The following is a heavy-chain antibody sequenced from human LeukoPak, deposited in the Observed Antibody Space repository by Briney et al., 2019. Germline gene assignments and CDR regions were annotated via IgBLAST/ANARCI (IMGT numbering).Heavy chain of an antibody. CDR1: GGSISSDNYF. CDR3: AREVNEPASTDAFDI. CDR2: IYHSGSA. J-gene: IGHJ3*02. D-gene: IGHD2-15*01. Sequence: SETLSLTCTVSGGSISSDNYFWSWIRQHPGKGLEWLGYIYHSGSAYYNPSLKSRLTISVDTSKNQFSLKLNSVIAADTAVYNCAREVNEPASTDAFDIWGQGTMVTVSS. V-gene: IGHV4-31*03.